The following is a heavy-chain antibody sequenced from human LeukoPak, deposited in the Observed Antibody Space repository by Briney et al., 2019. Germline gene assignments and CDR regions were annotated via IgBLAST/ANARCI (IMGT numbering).Heavy chain of an antibody. J-gene: IGHJ4*02. Sequence: SETLSLTCTVSGGSISSGGYYWSWIRQHPGKGLEWIGEISHSGSPNYNPSLKSRLTISVDLPKNQFSLDLRSVTAADTAVYYCARDAAAGYSLACWGQGTLVTVSS. CDR1: GGSISSGGYY. CDR2: ISHSGSP. V-gene: IGHV4-61*08. CDR3: ARDAAAGYSLAC. D-gene: IGHD6-13*01.